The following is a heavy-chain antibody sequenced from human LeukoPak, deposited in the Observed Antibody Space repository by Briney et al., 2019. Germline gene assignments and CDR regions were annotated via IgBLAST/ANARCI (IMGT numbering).Heavy chain of an antibody. Sequence: SQTLSLTCTVSGGSISSGGYYWSWIRQPPGKDLEWIGYIYHSGSTYYNPSLKSRVTISVDRSKNQFSLKLSSVTAADTAVYYCARDSSSLYYFDYWGQGTLDTVSS. V-gene: IGHV4-30-2*01. J-gene: IGHJ4*02. CDR1: GGSISSGGYY. CDR3: ARDSSSLYYFDY. D-gene: IGHD6-6*01. CDR2: IYHSGST.